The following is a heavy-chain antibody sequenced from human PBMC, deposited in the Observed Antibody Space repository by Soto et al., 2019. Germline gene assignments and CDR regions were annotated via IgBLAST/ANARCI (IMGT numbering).Heavy chain of an antibody. V-gene: IGHV3-21*01. CDR1: TSTFSTYG. J-gene: IGHJ5*02. Sequence: EVQVVESGGGLVKPGGSLRLSCAASTSTFSTYGLTWVRQAPGKGLEWASSISRDTTYMYYADSVRGRFTISRDNAKNSLYLQMSSLRTEDTAVYYCARGDSSGLNWFDPWGQGTLVTVSS. D-gene: IGHD6-19*01. CDR2: ISRDTTYM. CDR3: ARGDSSGLNWFDP.